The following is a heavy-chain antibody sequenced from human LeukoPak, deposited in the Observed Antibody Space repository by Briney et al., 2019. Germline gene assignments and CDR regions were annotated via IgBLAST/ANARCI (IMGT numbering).Heavy chain of an antibody. CDR3: ASLDTAKQPLANH. CDR1: GLTFSNHW. D-gene: IGHD5-18*01. V-gene: IGHV3-7*03. Sequence: GGSLRLSCVASGLTFSNHWMSWVRQALGKGLEWVANIKQERGQEYYVDSVKGRFTISKDSAKNSLYLQMNSLRVEDTAMYYCASLDTAKQPLANHWGQGTLVTVSS. J-gene: IGHJ5*02. CDR2: IKQERGQE.